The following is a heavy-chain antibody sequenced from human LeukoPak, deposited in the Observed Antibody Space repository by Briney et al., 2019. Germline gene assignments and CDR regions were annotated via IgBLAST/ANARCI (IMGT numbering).Heavy chain of an antibody. CDR3: ARDPQYCSSTSCYGGGFDY. V-gene: IGHV3-33*01. CDR1: GFTFSSYG. CDR2: IWYDGSNK. Sequence: PGRSLRLSCAASGFTFSSYGVHWVRQAPGKGLEWVAVIWYDGSNKYYADSVKGRFTISRDNSKNTLYLQMNSLRAEDTAVYYCARDPQYCSSTSCYGGGFDYWGQGTLVTVSS. D-gene: IGHD2-2*01. J-gene: IGHJ4*02.